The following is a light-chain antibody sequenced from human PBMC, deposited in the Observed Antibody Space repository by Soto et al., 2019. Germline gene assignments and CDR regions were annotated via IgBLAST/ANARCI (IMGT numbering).Light chain of an antibody. CDR1: QNIGSF. Sequence: DIPMTQSPSSLSASIGDRVTITCRASQNIGSFLNWYQQKPGEAPRLLIYKASSLESGVPSRFSGSGSGTEFTLTISSLQPDDFATYYCQQYNSYSPYTFGQGTKLEIK. V-gene: IGKV1-5*03. CDR2: KAS. CDR3: QQYNSYSPYT. J-gene: IGKJ2*01.